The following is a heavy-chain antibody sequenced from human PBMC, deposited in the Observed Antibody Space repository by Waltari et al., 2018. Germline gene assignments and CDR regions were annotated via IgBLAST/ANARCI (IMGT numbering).Heavy chain of an antibody. Sequence: QVQLQESGPGLVKPSETLSLTCTVSGGSISSYYWSWVRQPAARGLEWIGRIYASGSTNYNPSLRSRVTMSVDTSKNHFSLRLTSVTAADTAVYYCARDRCNSTSCLSRGAFDIWGQGTMVTVSS. CDR2: IYASGST. V-gene: IGHV4-4*07. CDR1: GGSISSYY. D-gene: IGHD2-2*01. J-gene: IGHJ3*02. CDR3: ARDRCNSTSCLSRGAFDI.